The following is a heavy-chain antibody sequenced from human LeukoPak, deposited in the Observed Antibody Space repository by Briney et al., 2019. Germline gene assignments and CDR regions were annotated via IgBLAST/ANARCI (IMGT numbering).Heavy chain of an antibody. D-gene: IGHD4-17*01. V-gene: IGHV3-23*01. J-gene: IGHJ4*02. CDR2: ISGSGGST. CDR3: AKDKYYGDFGYDY. CDR1: GFTFSSYA. Sequence: GGSLRLSCAASGFTFSSYAMSWVRQAPGKGLEWVSAISGSGGSTYYADSVKGRFTISRDNSKNTLYLQMNSLRVEDTAIYFCAKDKYYGDFGYDYWGQGTLVTVSS.